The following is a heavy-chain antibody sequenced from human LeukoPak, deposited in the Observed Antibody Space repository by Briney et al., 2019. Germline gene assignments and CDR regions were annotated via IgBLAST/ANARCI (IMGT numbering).Heavy chain of an antibody. CDR1: GFTFSSYS. J-gene: IGHJ4*02. Sequence: GGSLRLSCAASGFTFSSYSMNWVRQAPGKGLEWVSSISSSSSYIYYADSVKGRFTISRDNAKNSLYLQMNSLRAEDTAVYYCAAGSLRYFDWLLYSPPDYWGQGTLVTVSS. D-gene: IGHD3-9*01. CDR3: AAGSLRYFDWLLYSPPDY. CDR2: ISSSSSYI. V-gene: IGHV3-21*01.